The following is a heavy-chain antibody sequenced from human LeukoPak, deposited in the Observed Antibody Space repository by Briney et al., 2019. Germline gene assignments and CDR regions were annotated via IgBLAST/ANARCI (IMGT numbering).Heavy chain of an antibody. CDR3: ALSDPYYYGSGSYTDY. Sequence: QPGGSLRLSCAASGFTFSSYAMSWVRQAPGKGLEWVSAISGSGGSTYYADSVKGRFTISRDNSKNTLYLQMNSLRAEDTAVYYCALSDPYYYGSGSYTDYWGQGTLVTVSS. V-gene: IGHV3-23*01. D-gene: IGHD3-10*01. CDR2: ISGSGGST. CDR1: GFTFSSYA. J-gene: IGHJ4*02.